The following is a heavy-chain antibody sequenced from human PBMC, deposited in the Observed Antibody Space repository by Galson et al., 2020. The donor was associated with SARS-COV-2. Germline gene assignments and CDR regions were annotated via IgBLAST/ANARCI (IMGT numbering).Heavy chain of an antibody. CDR3: ARDSVESPPYGNYYYYGMDV. CDR2: ISSSGSTI. D-gene: IGHD3-16*01. J-gene: IGHJ6*02. Sequence: GGSLRLSCAASGFTFSDYYMSWIRQAPGKGLEWVSYISSSGSTIYYADSVKGRFTISRDNAKNSLYLQMNSLRAEDTAVYYCARDSVESPPYGNYYYYGMDVWGQGTTVTVSS. V-gene: IGHV3-11*01. CDR1: GFTFSDYY.